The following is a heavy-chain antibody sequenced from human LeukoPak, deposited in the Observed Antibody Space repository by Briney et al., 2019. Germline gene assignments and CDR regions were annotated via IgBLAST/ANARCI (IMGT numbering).Heavy chain of an antibody. CDR1: GFTFSSYA. J-gene: IGHJ4*02. CDR3: AKDLLGGKYSSSSFDY. Sequence: GGSLRLSCAASGFTFSSYAMSWVRQAPGKGLEWVTFIRYDGSNKYYADSVKGRFTISRDNSKNTLYLQMNSLRAEDTAVYYCAKDLLGGKYSSSSFDYWGQGTLVTVSS. CDR2: IRYDGSNK. V-gene: IGHV3-30*02. D-gene: IGHD6-6*01.